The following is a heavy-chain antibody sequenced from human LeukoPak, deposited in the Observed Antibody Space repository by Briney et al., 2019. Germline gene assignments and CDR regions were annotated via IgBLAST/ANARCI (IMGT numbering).Heavy chain of an antibody. Sequence: GGSLRLSCAASGFTFSSYAMSWVRQAPGKGLEWVSAISGSGGSTYYADSVKGRFTISRDNSKNTLYLQMNSLRAEDTAVYYCAKVGVPAAIGDYYYGMDVWGQGTTVTVSS. CDR3: AKVGVPAAIGDYYYGMDV. CDR2: ISGSGGST. J-gene: IGHJ6*02. CDR1: GFTFSSYA. D-gene: IGHD2-2*02. V-gene: IGHV3-23*01.